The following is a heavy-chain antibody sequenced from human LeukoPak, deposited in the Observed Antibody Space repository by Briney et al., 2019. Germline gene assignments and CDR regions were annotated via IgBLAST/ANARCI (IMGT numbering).Heavy chain of an antibody. CDR2: ISYDGSNK. CDR1: GFTFSSYG. CDR3: AKNSDCSSTSCYSYYYGMDV. J-gene: IGHJ6*02. V-gene: IGHV3-30*18. Sequence: PGGSLRLSCAASGFTFSSYGMHWVRQAPGKGLEWVAVISYDGSNKYYADSVKGRFTISRDNSKNTLYLQVNSLRAEDTAVYYCAKNSDCSSTSCYSYYYGMDVWGQGTTVTVSS. D-gene: IGHD2-2*01.